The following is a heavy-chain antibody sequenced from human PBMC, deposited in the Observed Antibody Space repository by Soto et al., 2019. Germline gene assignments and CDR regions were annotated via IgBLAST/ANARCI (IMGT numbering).Heavy chain of an antibody. CDR3: ARRSGLSSSPFDY. J-gene: IGHJ4*02. D-gene: IGHD6-6*01. V-gene: IGHV3-33*01. Sequence: GGSLRLSCAASGFTFSSYGMHWVRQAPGKGLEWVAVIWYDGSNKYYADSVKGRFTISRDNSKNTLYLQMNSLRAEDTAVYYCARRSGLSSSPFDYWGQGTLVTVSS. CDR1: GFTFSSYG. CDR2: IWYDGSNK.